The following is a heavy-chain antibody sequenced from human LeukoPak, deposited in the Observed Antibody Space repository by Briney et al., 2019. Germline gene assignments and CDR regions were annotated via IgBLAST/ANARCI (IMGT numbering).Heavy chain of an antibody. CDR3: ARNRRGDYYYGMDV. D-gene: IGHD1-14*01. CDR2: INHSEST. CDR1: GGSFSGYY. J-gene: IGHJ6*04. Sequence: PSETLSLTCAVFGGSFSGYYWSWIRQPPGKGLEWIGEINHSESTNYNPSLKSRVTISVDTSKNQFSLKLSSVTAADTAVYYCARNRRGDYYYGMDVWGKGTTVTVSS. V-gene: IGHV4-34*01.